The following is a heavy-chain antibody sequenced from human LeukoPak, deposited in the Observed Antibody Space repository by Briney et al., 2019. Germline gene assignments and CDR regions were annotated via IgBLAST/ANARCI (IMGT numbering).Heavy chain of an antibody. CDR1: GYTFTSYG. Sequence: GASVKVSCKASGYTFTSYGISWVRQAPGQGLEWMGWISAYNGNTNYAQKLQRRVTMTTDTSTSTAYMELWSLRSDDTAVYYCARDTNAGYDFWSGYYNEQNWFDPWGQGTLVTVSS. CDR2: ISAYNGNT. D-gene: IGHD3-3*01. V-gene: IGHV1-18*01. J-gene: IGHJ5*02. CDR3: ARDTNAGYDFWSGYYNEQNWFDP.